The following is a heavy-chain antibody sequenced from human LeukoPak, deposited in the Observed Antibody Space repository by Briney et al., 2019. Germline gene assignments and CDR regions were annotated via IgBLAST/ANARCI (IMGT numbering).Heavy chain of an antibody. D-gene: IGHD3-16*01. CDR3: TTDTSVMITFGGVY. V-gene: IGHV3-15*01. Sequence: PGGSLGLSCAASGFTFSNAWMSWVRQAPGKGLEWVGRIKSKTDGGTTDYAAPVKGRFTISRDDSKNTLYLQMNSLKTEDTAVYYCTTDTSVMITFGGVYWGQGALVTVSS. CDR1: GFTFSNAW. CDR2: IKSKTDGGTT. J-gene: IGHJ4*02.